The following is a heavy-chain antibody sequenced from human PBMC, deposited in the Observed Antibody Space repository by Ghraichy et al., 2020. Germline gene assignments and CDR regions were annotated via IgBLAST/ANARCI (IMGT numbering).Heavy chain of an antibody. J-gene: IGHJ6*02. CDR3: TTDWEFYDSSGYYGMDV. D-gene: IGHD3-22*01. Sequence: GGSLRLSCAASGFTFSNAWMSWVHQAPGKGLEWVGRIKSKTDGGTTDYAAPVKGRFTISRDDSKNTLYLQMNSLKTEDTAVYYCTTDWEFYDSSGYYGMDVWGQGTTVTVSS. V-gene: IGHV3-15*01. CDR1: GFTFSNAW. CDR2: IKSKTDGGTT.